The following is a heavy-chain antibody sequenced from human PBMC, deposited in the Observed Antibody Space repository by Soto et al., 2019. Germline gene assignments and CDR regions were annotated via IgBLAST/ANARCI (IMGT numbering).Heavy chain of an antibody. J-gene: IGHJ5*02. CDR1: GYTFTGYY. CDR2: INPNSGGT. CDR3: ARGDCGSTGCYRGYAFDP. Sequence: ASVKVSCKASGYTFTGYYMHWVRQAPGQGLEWMGWINPNSGGTNYAQKFQGWVTMTRDTSISTAYMELSRLRSDDTAVYYCARGDCGSTGCYRGYAFDPWGQGTLVTVSS. D-gene: IGHD2-2*01. V-gene: IGHV1-2*04.